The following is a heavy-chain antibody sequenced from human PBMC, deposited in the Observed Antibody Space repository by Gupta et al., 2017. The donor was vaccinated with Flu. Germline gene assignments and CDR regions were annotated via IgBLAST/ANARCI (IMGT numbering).Heavy chain of an antibody. CDR3: ARRNIAAAVQLIPRYGWFDP. CDR2: IYYSGST. Sequence: QLQLQESRPGLVKLSETLSLTCTASGGFISSSSYYWGWIRQPPGKGLEWIGSIYYSGSTYYNPSLKSRVTISVDTSKNQFSLKLSSVTAADTAVYYCARRNIAAAVQLIPRYGWFDPWGQGTLVTVSS. V-gene: IGHV4-39*01. D-gene: IGHD6-13*01. CDR1: GGFISSSSYY. J-gene: IGHJ5*02.